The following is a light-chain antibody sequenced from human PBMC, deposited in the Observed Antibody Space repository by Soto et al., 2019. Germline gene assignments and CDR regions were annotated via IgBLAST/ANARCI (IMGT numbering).Light chain of an antibody. J-gene: IGKJ2*01. CDR3: MQALQTPYT. CDR1: QSLLHSNGYKY. Sequence: DIVMTQSPLSLPVTPGEPASISCRSSQSLLHSNGYKYLDWYLQKPGQSPQLLIHLASNRASGVHDRISGSGSGTDFTLKISRVEAEDVGVYYCMQALQTPYTFGQGTKLEIK. V-gene: IGKV2-28*01. CDR2: LAS.